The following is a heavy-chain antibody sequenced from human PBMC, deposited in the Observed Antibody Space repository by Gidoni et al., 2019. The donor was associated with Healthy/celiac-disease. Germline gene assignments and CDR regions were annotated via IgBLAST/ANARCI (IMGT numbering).Heavy chain of an antibody. CDR3: ARGNYYGSGSYPLYYFDY. Sequence: QVQLQQWGAGLLKPSETLSLTLPPYGGSFSCYYWSWIRQPPGKGLEWIGEINHSGSTNYNPSLKSRVTISVDTSKNQFSLKLSSVTAADTAVYYCARGNYYGSGSYPLYYFDYWGQGTLVTVSS. V-gene: IGHV4-34*01. D-gene: IGHD3-10*01. CDR1: GGSFSCYY. CDR2: INHSGST. J-gene: IGHJ4*02.